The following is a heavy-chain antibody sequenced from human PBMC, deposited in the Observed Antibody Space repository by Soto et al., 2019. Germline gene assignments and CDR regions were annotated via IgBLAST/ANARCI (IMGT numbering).Heavy chain of an antibody. CDR1: GFTFSSYA. Sequence: GGSLRLSCAASGFTFSSYAMSWVRQAPGKGLEWVSAISGSGGSTYYADSVKGRFTISRDNSKNTLYLQMNSLRAEDTAVYYCAKDKGSGSYGVGNYYYGMDVWGQGTTVTVSS. CDR3: AKDKGSGSYGVGNYYYGMDV. CDR2: ISGSGGST. D-gene: IGHD1-26*01. V-gene: IGHV3-23*01. J-gene: IGHJ6*02.